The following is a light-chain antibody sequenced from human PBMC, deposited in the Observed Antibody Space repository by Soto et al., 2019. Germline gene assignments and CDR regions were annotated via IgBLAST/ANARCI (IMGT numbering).Light chain of an antibody. CDR1: QSVSSSY. CDR2: GAS. V-gene: IGKV3-20*01. CDR3: QQYGSSPVFP. J-gene: IGKJ3*01. Sequence: EIVLTQSPGTLSLSPGERATLSCRASQSVSSSYLAWYQQKPGQAPRLLIYGASSRATGIPDRFSGSGSVTDFTVAISRLEPEDLVVYYCQQYGSSPVFPFGPGTKVDIK.